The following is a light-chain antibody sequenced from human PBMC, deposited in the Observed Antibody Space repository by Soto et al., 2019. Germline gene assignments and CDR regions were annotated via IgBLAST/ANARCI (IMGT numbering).Light chain of an antibody. J-gene: IGKJ2*01. CDR2: GAS. V-gene: IGKV3-20*01. CDR1: QSVSSSY. Sequence: EIVLTQSPGTLSLSPGERATLSCRASQSVSSSYLAWYQQKPGQPPRLLIYGASSRATGIPDRFSGSGSGTDFTLTISRLEREDFAVYYCQQDGTSPHTFGQGTKLEIK. CDR3: QQDGTSPHT.